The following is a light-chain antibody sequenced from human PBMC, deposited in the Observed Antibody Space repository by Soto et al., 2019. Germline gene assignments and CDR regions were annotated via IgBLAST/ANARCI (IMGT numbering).Light chain of an antibody. J-gene: IGKJ1*01. CDR3: QQFGTSPPT. CDR1: QSVSSNY. V-gene: IGKV3-20*01. CDR2: GTS. Sequence: EIVLTQSPGTLSLSPGERATLSCRASQSVSSNYLAWYQQKPGQAPRLLMYGTSSRATGIPDRFSNSGSGTDFTLTISRLEPEDFAVYYCQQFGTSPPTFGQGTKVEIK.